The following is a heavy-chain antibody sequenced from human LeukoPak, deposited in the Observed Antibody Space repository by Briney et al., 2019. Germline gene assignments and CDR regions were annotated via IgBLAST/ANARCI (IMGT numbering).Heavy chain of an antibody. CDR1: GGSISSGDYY. V-gene: IGHV4-30-4*01. CDR3: ARPYYYDSRIDP. Sequence: SHTLSLTCTVSGGSISSGDYYWSWIRQPPGKGLEWIAYMYYSGSTYYHPSLKCRVTMSADTSKNQLSLKLSSVTGADTAVYYCARPYYYDSRIDPWGQGILVTVSS. CDR2: MYYSGST. D-gene: IGHD3-22*01. J-gene: IGHJ5*02.